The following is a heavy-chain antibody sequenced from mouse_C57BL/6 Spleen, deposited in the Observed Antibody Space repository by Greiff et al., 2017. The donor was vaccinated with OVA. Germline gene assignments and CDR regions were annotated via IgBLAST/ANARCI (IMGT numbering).Heavy chain of an antibody. J-gene: IGHJ4*01. Sequence: VKLQQSGPELVKPGASVMISCKASGYAFSSSWMNWVKQRPGKGLEWIGRIYPGDGDTNYNGKFKGKATLTADKSSSTAYMQLSSLTSEDSAVYFCARGGVAPYAMDYWGQGTSVTVSS. CDR1: GYAFSSSW. V-gene: IGHV1-82*01. D-gene: IGHD1-1*02. CDR3: ARGGVAPYAMDY. CDR2: IYPGDGDT.